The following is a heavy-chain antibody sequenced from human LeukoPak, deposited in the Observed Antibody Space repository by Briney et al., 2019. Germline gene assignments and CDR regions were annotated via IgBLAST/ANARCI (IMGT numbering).Heavy chain of an antibody. CDR2: ISSSSSTI. Sequence: PGGSLRLSCAASGFTFSSYSMNWVRQAPGKGLEWVSYISSSSSTIYYADSVKGRFTISRDNAKNSLYLQMNSLRAEDTAVYYCARVFLATSRGDGGYYYYYYMDVWGKGTTVTVSS. CDR3: ARVFLATSRGDGGYYYYYYMDV. D-gene: IGHD5-12*01. J-gene: IGHJ6*03. CDR1: GFTFSSYS. V-gene: IGHV3-48*04.